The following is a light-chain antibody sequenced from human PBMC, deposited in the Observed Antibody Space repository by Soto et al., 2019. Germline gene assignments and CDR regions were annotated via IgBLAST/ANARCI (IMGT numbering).Light chain of an antibody. Sequence: EIVLTQSPGTLSLSPGEIATLSCRASQSVSSSYLAWYQQKPGQAPRLLIYGASSRATGIPDRFSGSRSGTDFTITISRLEPEDFAVYYCQQYGSSPWTFGQGTKVEIK. CDR2: GAS. CDR3: QQYGSSPWT. J-gene: IGKJ1*01. V-gene: IGKV3-20*01. CDR1: QSVSSSY.